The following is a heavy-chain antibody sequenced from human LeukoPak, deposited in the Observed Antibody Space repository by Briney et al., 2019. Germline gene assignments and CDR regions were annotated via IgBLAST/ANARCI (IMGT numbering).Heavy chain of an antibody. Sequence: SETPSLTCSVSGASINNYYWTWIRQPPGKGLEWIGYVYHTGASGYHPSLKSRVAMSLDTSKNQVSLTLRSVTAADTAVYFCTRVVNGGHFDYWGQGTLVTVSS. CDR3: TRVVNGGHFDY. CDR2: VYHTGAS. J-gene: IGHJ4*02. V-gene: IGHV4-59*01. D-gene: IGHD2-8*01. CDR1: GASINNYY.